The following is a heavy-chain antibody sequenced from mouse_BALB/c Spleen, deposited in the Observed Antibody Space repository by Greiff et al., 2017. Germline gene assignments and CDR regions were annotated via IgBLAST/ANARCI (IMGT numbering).Heavy chain of an antibody. Sequence: EVMLVESGGGLVKPGGSLKLSCAASGFTFSSYAMSWVRQTPEKRLEWVATISSGGSYTYYPDSVKGRFTISRDNAKNTLYLQMSSLRSEDTAMYYCARRDDYELFDFWGQGTTLTVSS. J-gene: IGHJ2*01. CDR2: ISSGGSYT. D-gene: IGHD2-4*01. V-gene: IGHV5-9-1*01. CDR3: ARRDDYELFDF. CDR1: GFTFSSYA.